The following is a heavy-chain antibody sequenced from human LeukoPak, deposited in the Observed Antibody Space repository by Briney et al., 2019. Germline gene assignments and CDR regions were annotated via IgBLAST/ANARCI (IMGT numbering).Heavy chain of an antibody. CDR2: FDPEDGET. V-gene: IGHV1-24*01. D-gene: IGHD3-22*01. CDR1: GYTLTELS. J-gene: IGHJ6*02. CDR3: ATASYYYDSSGYSRVRYHYYGMDV. Sequence: ASVKVSCKVSGYTLTELSMHWVRQAPGKGLEWMGGFDPEDGETIYAQKFQGRVTMTEDTSTDTAYMELSSLRSEDTAVYYCATASYYYDSSGYSRVRYHYYGMDVWGQGTTVTVSS.